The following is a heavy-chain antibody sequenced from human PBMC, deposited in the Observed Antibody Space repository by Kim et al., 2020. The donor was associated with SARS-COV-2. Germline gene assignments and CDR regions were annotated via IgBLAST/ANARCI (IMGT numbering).Heavy chain of an antibody. J-gene: IGHJ4*02. V-gene: IGHV3-7*01. Sequence: DGSEKNYVDSGKGRFTSSRDNTKNSLYLQMNSLRAEDTAVYYCMKDFRGDWGQGILVTVSS. D-gene: IGHD3-10*01. CDR2: DGSEK. CDR3: MKDFRGD.